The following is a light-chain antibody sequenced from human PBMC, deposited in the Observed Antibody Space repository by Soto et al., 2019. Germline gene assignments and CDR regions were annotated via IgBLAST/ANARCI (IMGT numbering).Light chain of an antibody. CDR2: EGS. Sequence: QSVLTQPASVSGSPGQSITISCTGTSSDVGSYNLVSWYQQHPGKAPKLMIYEGSKRPSGVPNRFSGSKSGNTASLTISGLQAEDEADYYCCSYAGSSTFPYVFGTGTKLTVL. V-gene: IGLV2-23*03. J-gene: IGLJ1*01. CDR1: SSDVGSYNL. CDR3: CSYAGSSTFPYV.